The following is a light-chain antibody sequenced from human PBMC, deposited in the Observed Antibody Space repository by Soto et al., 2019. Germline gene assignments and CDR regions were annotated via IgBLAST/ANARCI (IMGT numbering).Light chain of an antibody. CDR3: AAWDDSLSGYV. CDR1: SSNIGSNS. V-gene: IGLV1-47*01. CDR2: RNN. Sequence: QSVLTQPPSASGTPGQGVTISCSGSSSNIGSNSVHWYQQLPGTAPKLLICRNNQRPSGVPDRFSGSKSGTSASLAISGLRSEDEADYYCAAWDDSLSGYVLGTGTKVTV. J-gene: IGLJ1*01.